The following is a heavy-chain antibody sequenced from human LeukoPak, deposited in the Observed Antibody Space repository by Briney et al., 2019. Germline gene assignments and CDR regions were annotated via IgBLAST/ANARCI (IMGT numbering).Heavy chain of an antibody. CDR2: IRYDGKKT. CDR1: TFTFSDYG. D-gene: IGHD3-16*02. Sequence: GGSLRLSCVGSTFTFSDYGMHWVRQAPGKGLEWVAFIRYDGKKTYYADSAKGRFTISRDNSKNTLYLEMNSLRAEDTAVFYCAKDGVILAPGIYWYMDVWGKGTTVTVSS. CDR3: AKDGVILAPGIYWYMDV. V-gene: IGHV3-30*02. J-gene: IGHJ6*03.